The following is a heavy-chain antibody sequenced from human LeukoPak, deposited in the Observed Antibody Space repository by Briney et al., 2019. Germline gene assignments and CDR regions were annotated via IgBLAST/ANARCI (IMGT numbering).Heavy chain of an antibody. CDR2: IKPRSGGS. Sequence: ASVRGSCKASGYTFTGYNMQWVRQAPGQGLEWMGWIKPRSGGSKYAQTFQGRVTMTRDTSISTAYMDLSRLISDDTAVYYCARDPILFGGGQGNNWFDPWGQGSLVTVSS. V-gene: IGHV1-2*02. J-gene: IGHJ5*02. CDR3: ARDPILFGGGQGNNWFDP. CDR1: GYTFTGYN. D-gene: IGHD3-10*01.